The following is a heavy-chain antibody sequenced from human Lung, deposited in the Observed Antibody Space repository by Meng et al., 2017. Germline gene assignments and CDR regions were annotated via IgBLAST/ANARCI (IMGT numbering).Heavy chain of an antibody. Sequence: QVQLVQSGAEVKTPGASVKVSCKASGYTFSTYTMHWVRQAPGQRLEWMEWINAGNGNTKFSQKFQGRVTITRDTSASTAYMELSSLRSEDTAVYYCARDAAMVKGGDYWGQGTLVTVSS. CDR1: GYTFSTYT. V-gene: IGHV1-3*01. D-gene: IGHD5-18*01. J-gene: IGHJ4*02. CDR3: ARDAAMVKGGDY. CDR2: INAGNGNT.